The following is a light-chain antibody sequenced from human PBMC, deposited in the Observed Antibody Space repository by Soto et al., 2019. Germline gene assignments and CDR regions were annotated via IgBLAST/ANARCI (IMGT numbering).Light chain of an antibody. J-gene: IGKJ1*01. Sequence: TQMTQSPLSLSASVGEKIIITCRASRDVGSDVSWYQQKPGQAPKLVIYAASNLYTGVPSRFSGRRSGTEFTLTISSLQPEDFASYYCLQDYGDSWPFGQGTKVEIE. CDR2: AAS. CDR3: LQDYGDSWP. CDR1: RDVGSD. V-gene: IGKV1-6*01.